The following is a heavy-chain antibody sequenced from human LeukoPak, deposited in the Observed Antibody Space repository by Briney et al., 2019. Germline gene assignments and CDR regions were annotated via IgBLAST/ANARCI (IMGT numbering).Heavy chain of an antibody. CDR3: ARDPSYSSSINWFDP. J-gene: IGHJ5*02. V-gene: IGHV1-3*01. Sequence: ASVKVSCKASGYTFTSYAMHWVRQAPGQRLEWMGWINAGNGNTKYSQKFQGRVTITRDTSAGTAYMELSSLRSEDTAVYYCARDPSYSSSINWFDPWGQGTLVTVSS. D-gene: IGHD6-13*01. CDR1: GYTFTSYA. CDR2: INAGNGNT.